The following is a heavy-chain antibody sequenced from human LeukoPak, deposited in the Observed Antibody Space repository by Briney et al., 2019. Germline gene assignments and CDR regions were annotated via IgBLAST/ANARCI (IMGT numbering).Heavy chain of an antibody. CDR2: LRNDESEV. V-gene: IGHV3-30*02. J-gene: IGHJ4*02. D-gene: IGHD1-14*01. Sequence: PGGSLRLSCAASGFTFSDYYMSWIRQAPGKGLEWVAFLRNDESEVFYADSVKGRFIISRDNSKNTLYLQMSSLRDEDTAVYYCVKDTGRGDFWGQGTQVTVSS. CDR1: GFTFSDYY. CDR3: VKDTGRGDF.